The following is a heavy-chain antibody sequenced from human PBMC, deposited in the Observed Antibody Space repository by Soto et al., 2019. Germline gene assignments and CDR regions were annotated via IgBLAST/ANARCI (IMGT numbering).Heavy chain of an antibody. V-gene: IGHV1-2*02. CDR3: ARVGDDFWSGYPSHYYYYYGRDV. Sequence: ASVKVSCKASGYTFTGYYIHWVRQAPGQGLEWMGWINPNSGGTNYAQKFQGRVTMTRDTSISTAYMELSRLRSDDTAVYYCARVGDDFWSGYPSHYYYYYGRDVWGQGT. CDR2: INPNSGGT. CDR1: GYTFTGYY. J-gene: IGHJ6*02. D-gene: IGHD3-3*01.